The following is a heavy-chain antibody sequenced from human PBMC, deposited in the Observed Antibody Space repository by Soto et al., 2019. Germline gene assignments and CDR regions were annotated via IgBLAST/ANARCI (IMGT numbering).Heavy chain of an antibody. CDR3: ARHDKVSYSSGWYDY. CDR2: IYYSGST. D-gene: IGHD6-19*01. V-gene: IGHV4-59*08. Sequence: SDTLSLTCTVSGGSISSYYWSWIRQPPGKGLEWIGYIYYSGSTNYNPSLKSRVTISVDTSKNQFSLKLSSVTAADTAVYYCARHDKVSYSSGWYDYWGQGTLVTVSS. J-gene: IGHJ4*02. CDR1: GGSISSYY.